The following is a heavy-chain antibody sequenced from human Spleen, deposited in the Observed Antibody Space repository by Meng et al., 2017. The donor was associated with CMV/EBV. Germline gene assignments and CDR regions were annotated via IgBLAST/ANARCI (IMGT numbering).Heavy chain of an antibody. CDR1: GYNFDIYG. V-gene: IGHV1-18*01. Sequence: QIHLVQSGPELRKPGASVEVSCKASGYNFDIYGITWVRQAPGQGLEWVGWVSAENGDTDYGQKFQGRVTVTADTFTNTAYMEMRSLRSDDSAMYYCARAGAAVTTNFDLWGQGTLVTVSS. J-gene: IGHJ4*02. CDR2: VSAENGDT. CDR3: ARAGAAVTTNFDL. D-gene: IGHD4-17*01.